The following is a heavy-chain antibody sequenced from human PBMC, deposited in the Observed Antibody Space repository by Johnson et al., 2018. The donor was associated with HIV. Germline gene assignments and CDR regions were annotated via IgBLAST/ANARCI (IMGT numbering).Heavy chain of an antibody. CDR1: GFTFTTYG. CDR3: ARGVDGAFDI. J-gene: IGHJ3*02. Sequence: QMLLVESGGGVVQPGGSLRLSCAASGFTFTTYGMHWVRQAPGTGLEWVAFISYDGSNKYYADSVKGRFTISRDNSKNTLYLQMNSLRAEDTAVYYCARGVDGAFDIWGQGTMVTVSS. D-gene: IGHD3-10*01. CDR2: ISYDGSNK. V-gene: IGHV3-30*19.